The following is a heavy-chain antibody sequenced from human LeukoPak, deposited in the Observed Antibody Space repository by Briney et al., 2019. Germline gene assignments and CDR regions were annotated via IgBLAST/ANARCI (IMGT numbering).Heavy chain of an antibody. CDR2: ISAYNGNT. CDR3: ATNRGSYPRFYYGMDV. V-gene: IGHV1-18*01. Sequence: ASVKASCKASGYTFTSYGISWVRQAPGQGLEWMGWISAYNGNTNYAQKLQGRVTMTTDTSTSTAYMELRSLRSDDTAVYYCATNRGSYPRFYYGMDVWGQGTTVTVSS. J-gene: IGHJ6*02. D-gene: IGHD1-26*01. CDR1: GYTFTSYG.